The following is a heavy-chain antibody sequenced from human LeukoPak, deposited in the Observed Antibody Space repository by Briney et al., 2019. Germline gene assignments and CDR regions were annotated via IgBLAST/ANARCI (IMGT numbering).Heavy chain of an antibody. CDR2: IYPNSGDT. Sequence: ASVKVSCKASGYTFTDYYMHWVRQAPGQGLEWMGWIYPNSGDTNYAQKLQGRVTMTTDTSTSTAYMELRSLRSDDTAVYYCARDRYSYGPYDAFDIWGQGTMVTVSS. CDR1: GYTFTDYY. V-gene: IGHV1-2*02. CDR3: ARDRYSYGPYDAFDI. J-gene: IGHJ3*02. D-gene: IGHD5-18*01.